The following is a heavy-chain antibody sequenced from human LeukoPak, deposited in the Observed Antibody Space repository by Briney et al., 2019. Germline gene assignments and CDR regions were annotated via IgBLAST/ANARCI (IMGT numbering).Heavy chain of an antibody. Sequence: SETLSLTCAVYGWTFSGYYWSWIRQPPGKGLEWIGGINHSGSTNYNPSLKSRVTISVETSKNQFSLKLSSVTAADTAVYFCARGSGSWYHNWFDPSRQGTLVAVSS. V-gene: IGHV4-34*01. J-gene: IGHJ5*02. CDR1: GWTFSGYY. D-gene: IGHD6-13*01. CDR2: INHSGST. CDR3: ARGSGSWYHNWFDP.